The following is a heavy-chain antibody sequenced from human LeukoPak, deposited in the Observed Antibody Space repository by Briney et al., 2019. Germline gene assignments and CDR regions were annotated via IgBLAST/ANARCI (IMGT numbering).Heavy chain of an antibody. CDR2: ISYSGYT. Sequence: SETLSLTCTVSGGSIRSYYWNWIRQAPGKGLEWVGFISYSGYTSYSPSLKSRVAISVDTAKSQFSLRLNSMTAADTAIYYCARGRNDNGGMFFDSWAQGNLVNVSS. CDR3: ARGRNDNGGMFFDS. D-gene: IGHD4-23*01. J-gene: IGHJ4*02. CDR1: GGSIRSYY. V-gene: IGHV4-59*01.